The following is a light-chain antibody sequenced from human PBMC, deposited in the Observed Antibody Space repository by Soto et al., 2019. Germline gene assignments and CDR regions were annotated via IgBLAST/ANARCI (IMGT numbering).Light chain of an antibody. CDR2: AAS. J-gene: IGKJ1*01. V-gene: IGKV1-17*03. CDR3: QQYNDYSWT. CDR1: QAINTD. Sequence: DIQMTQSPSAMSASVGDRVTITCRASQAINTDLAWFQQKPGEVPKRLIYAASSLQSGVPSRFSGSGSGTEFTLTISSLQPDDVAIYYCQQYNDYSWTFGQGTKVDIK.